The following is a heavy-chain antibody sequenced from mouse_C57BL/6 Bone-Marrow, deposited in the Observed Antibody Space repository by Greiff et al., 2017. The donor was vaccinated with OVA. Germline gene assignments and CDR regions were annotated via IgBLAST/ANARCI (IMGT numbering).Heavy chain of an antibody. CDR2: IDPANGNT. CDR1: GYTFTSYW. D-gene: IGHD2-5*01. J-gene: IGHJ4*01. CDR3: ARHYSNYFYAMDY. V-gene: IGHV14-3*01. Sequence: VQLQQPGAELVKPGASVKLSCKASGYTFTSYWMHWVKQRPEQGLEWIGRIDPANGNTKYAPKFQGKATITADTSSNTAYLQLSSLTSEDTAIYYCARHYSNYFYAMDYWGQGTSVTVSS.